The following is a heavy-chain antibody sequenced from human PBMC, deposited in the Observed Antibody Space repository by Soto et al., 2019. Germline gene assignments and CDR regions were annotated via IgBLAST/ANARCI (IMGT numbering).Heavy chain of an antibody. CDR3: ARDDYYDSSGNYHSWTVYN. Sequence: QVQLVQSGAEVKKPGSSVKVSCKASGGTFSSYAISWVRQAPGQGLEWMGGIIPIFGTANYAQKFQGRVTITADESTSTAYMELNSLRSEDTAVYYCARDDYYDSSGNYHSWTVYNWGQGTLVTVSS. V-gene: IGHV1-69*12. D-gene: IGHD3-22*01. CDR1: GGTFSSYA. CDR2: IIPIFGTA. J-gene: IGHJ4*02.